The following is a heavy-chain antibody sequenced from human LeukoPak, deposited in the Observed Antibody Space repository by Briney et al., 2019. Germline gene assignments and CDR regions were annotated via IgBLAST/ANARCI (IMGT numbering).Heavy chain of an antibody. D-gene: IGHD4-17*01. Sequence: GGSLRLSCAASGFTFSSYAMSWVRQAPGKGLEWVSAISGSGGSTYYADSVKGRFTISRDNSKNTLYLQMNSLRAEDTAVYYCAKGTEPTVTTNPDYWGQGTLVTVSS. V-gene: IGHV3-23*01. CDR3: AKGTEPTVTTNPDY. J-gene: IGHJ4*02. CDR1: GFTFSSYA. CDR2: ISGSGGST.